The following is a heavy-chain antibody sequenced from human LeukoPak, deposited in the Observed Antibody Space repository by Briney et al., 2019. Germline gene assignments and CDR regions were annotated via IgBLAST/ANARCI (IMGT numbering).Heavy chain of an antibody. J-gene: IGHJ6*02. CDR1: GGTFSSYA. V-gene: IGHV1-69*04. CDR3: ARITGYCSGGSCYYYYYGMDV. CDR2: IIPILGTA. Sequence: SVKVSCKASGGTFSSYAISWVRQAPGQGLEWMGRIIPILGTANYAQKFQGRVTITADKSTSTAYMELSSLRSEDTAVYYCARITGYCSGGSCYYYYYGMDVWGQGTTVTVSS. D-gene: IGHD2-15*01.